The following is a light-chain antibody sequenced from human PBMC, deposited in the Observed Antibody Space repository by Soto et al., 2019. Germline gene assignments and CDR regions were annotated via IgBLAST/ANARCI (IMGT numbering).Light chain of an antibody. Sequence: AIRMTQSPSSFSASTGDRVTITCRASQGISSYLAWYQQKPGKAPKLLIYAASTLRSGVPSRFSGSGSGTDFTLTISCLQSEDFATYYFQQYGSSPYTFGQGTKLEIK. J-gene: IGKJ2*01. CDR3: QQYGSSPYT. CDR2: AAS. V-gene: IGKV1-8*01. CDR1: QGISSY.